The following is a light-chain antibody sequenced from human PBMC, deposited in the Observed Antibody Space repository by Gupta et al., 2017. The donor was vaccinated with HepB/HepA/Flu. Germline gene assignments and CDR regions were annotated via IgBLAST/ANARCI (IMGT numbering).Light chain of an antibody. CDR3: QAWDSSPAHVV. Sequence: RSVAASLGERASITRSGDNLGDKYACWYQQKPGKSPVLVIYQDSKRPSGLPQRFSGSNSGNTATLTISGIQAKDEADYYCQAWDSSPAHVVFGGGTKLTVL. J-gene: IGLJ2*01. CDR2: QDS. CDR1: NLGDKY. V-gene: IGLV3-1*01.